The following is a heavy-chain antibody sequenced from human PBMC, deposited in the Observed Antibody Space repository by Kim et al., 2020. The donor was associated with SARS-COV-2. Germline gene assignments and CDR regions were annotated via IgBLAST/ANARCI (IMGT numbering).Heavy chain of an antibody. Sequence: AGSVKGRFTISRDNAKSTLYLEMSSLRAEDTAVYYCARGGNSSSRRAFDYWGQGTLVTVSS. D-gene: IGHD6-13*01. V-gene: IGHV3-74*01. CDR3: ARGGNSSSRRAFDY. J-gene: IGHJ4*02.